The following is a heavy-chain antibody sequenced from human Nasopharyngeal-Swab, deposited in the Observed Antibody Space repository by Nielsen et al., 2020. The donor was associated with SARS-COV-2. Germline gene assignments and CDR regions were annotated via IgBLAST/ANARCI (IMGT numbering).Heavy chain of an antibody. J-gene: IGHJ4*02. CDR2: INHSGST. CDR3: ARGLGQYYYDSSGYYFFDY. CDR1: GGSFSGYY. V-gene: IGHV4-34*01. Sequence: SETLSLTCAVYGGSFSGYYWSWIRQPPGKGLEWIGEINHSGSTNYNPSLKSRVTISVDTPKNRFSLKLSSVTAVDTAVYYCARGLGQYYYDSSGYYFFDYWGQGTLVTVSS. D-gene: IGHD3-22*01.